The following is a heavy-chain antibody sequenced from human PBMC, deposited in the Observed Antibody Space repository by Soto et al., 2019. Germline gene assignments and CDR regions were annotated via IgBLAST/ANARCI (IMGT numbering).Heavy chain of an antibody. CDR2: IHHSGST. D-gene: IGHD2-21*02. V-gene: IGHV4-4*01. CDR1: GDSISRRNW. Sequence: TLSLTCAVSGDSISRRNWWSWVRQSPGQGLEWIGEIHHSGSTNYNLSLKSRVTISIDKSKNHFSLSLTSVTAADTAVYFCARATAVAEAIVYGLDDWGQGTAVTVS. CDR3: ARATAVAEAIVYGLDD. J-gene: IGHJ6*02.